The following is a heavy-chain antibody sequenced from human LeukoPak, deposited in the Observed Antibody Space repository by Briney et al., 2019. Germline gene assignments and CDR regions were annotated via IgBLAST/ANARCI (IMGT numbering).Heavy chain of an antibody. CDR3: ARGRSVNYGSRYFDF. Sequence: GGSLRLSCAASGFTFSSYAIHWVRQAPGKGLEYVSVISSNGGTTYYGNSVKGRFTISRDNSKNTVYLQMGSLRAEDTAVYYCARGRSVNYGSRYFDFWGQGTLVTVSS. D-gene: IGHD3-10*01. J-gene: IGHJ4*02. CDR1: GFTFSSYA. CDR2: ISSNGGTT. V-gene: IGHV3-64*01.